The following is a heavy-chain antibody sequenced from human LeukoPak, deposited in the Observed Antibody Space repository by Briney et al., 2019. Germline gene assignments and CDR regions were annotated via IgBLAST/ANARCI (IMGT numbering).Heavy chain of an antibody. Sequence: GGSLRLSCAASGFTFSSYGMHWVRQAPGKGLEWVAVISYDGSNKYYADSVKGRFTISRDNSKNTLYLQMNSLRAEDTAVYYCAKGQWLVQGDYFDYWGQGTLVTVSS. V-gene: IGHV3-30*18. D-gene: IGHD6-19*01. CDR3: AKGQWLVQGDYFDY. CDR1: GFTFSSYG. CDR2: ISYDGSNK. J-gene: IGHJ4*02.